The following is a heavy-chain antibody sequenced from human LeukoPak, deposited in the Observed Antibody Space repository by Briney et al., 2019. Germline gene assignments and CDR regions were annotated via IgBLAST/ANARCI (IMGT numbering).Heavy chain of an antibody. CDR2: IIPIFGTA. Sequence: SVKVSCKASGGTFSSYAISWVRQAPGQGLEWMGGIIPIFGTANYAQKFQGRVTITADESTSTAYMELSSLRSEDTAVYYCARDQHPHCSSTSCYNYYYYMDVWGKGTTVTVSS. D-gene: IGHD2-2*02. V-gene: IGHV1-69*13. J-gene: IGHJ6*03. CDR1: GGTFSSYA. CDR3: ARDQHPHCSSTSCYNYYYYMDV.